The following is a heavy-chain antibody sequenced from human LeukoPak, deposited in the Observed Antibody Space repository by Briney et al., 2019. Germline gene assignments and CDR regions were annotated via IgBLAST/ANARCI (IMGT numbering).Heavy chain of an antibody. CDR1: GGSISSGDYY. V-gene: IGHV4-30-4*01. J-gene: IGHJ4*02. CDR2: IYYSGST. CDR3: ARFRSGNYYGSDLDY. Sequence: SETLSLTCTVSGGSISSGDYYWSWIRQPPGKGLEWIGYIYYSGSTNYNPSLKSRVTISVDTSNNQFSLKLSSVTAADTAVYYCARFRSGNYYGSDLDYWGQGTLVTVSS. D-gene: IGHD1-26*01.